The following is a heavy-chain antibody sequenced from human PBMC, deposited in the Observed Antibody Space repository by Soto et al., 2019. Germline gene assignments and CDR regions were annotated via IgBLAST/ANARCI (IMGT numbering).Heavy chain of an antibody. J-gene: IGHJ4*02. Sequence: GAPVKVSSKASRYTLTSYGISSLRQAQGQGLEWMGWISAYNGNTNYAQKLQGRVTMTTDTCTSTAYMELRSLRSDDTAVYCCGRWVLPSGGAVYWGQGILVTVSS. CDR3: GRWVLPSGGAVY. D-gene: IGHD2-15*01. V-gene: IGHV1-18*01. CDR1: RYTLTSYG. CDR2: ISAYNGNT.